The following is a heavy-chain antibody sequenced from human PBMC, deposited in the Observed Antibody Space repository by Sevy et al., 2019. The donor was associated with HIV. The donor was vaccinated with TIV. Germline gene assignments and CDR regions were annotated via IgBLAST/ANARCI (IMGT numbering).Heavy chain of an antibody. CDR3: VKDYMFAADWAPDS. J-gene: IGHJ4*02. CDR1: GFTFNNYA. Sequence: GGSLRLSCAASGFTFNNYAMSWVRQPPGKGLEWVSGLIENGVDTYNSDSVRGRFTISRDNSKNTRYLQMNSLRAEDTAIYYCVKDYMFAADWAPDSWGQGTLVTVSS. V-gene: IGHV3-23*01. CDR2: LIENGVDT. D-gene: IGHD3-10*02.